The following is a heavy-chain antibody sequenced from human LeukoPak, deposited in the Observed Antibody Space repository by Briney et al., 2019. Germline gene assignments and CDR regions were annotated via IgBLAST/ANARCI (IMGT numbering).Heavy chain of an antibody. CDR1: GGSLSGFY. V-gene: IGHV4-34*01. D-gene: IGHD6-6*01. J-gene: IGHJ4*02. CDR2: INHSGSN. CDR3: ARGESIAARRD. Sequence: SETLSLTCAVYGGSLSGFYWRWIRHPPGGGREWIGEINHSGSNNYNPSLKSRVTISVDTSKNQFTLKRSAVTAADTAGDYGARGESIAARRDWGQGTLVTVSS.